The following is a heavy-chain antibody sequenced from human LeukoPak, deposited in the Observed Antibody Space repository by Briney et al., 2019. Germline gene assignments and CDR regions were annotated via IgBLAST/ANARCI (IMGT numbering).Heavy chain of an antibody. J-gene: IGHJ6*02. CDR3: AKVITSRDSSGYDYYYGMDV. Sequence: GGSLRLSCAASGFTFSSYSMNWVRQAPGKGLEWVSYISSSSSMIYYADSVKGRSTISRDNAKNSLYLQMNSLRNEDTAVYYCAKVITSRDSSGYDYYYGMDVWGQGTTVTVSS. V-gene: IGHV3-48*02. D-gene: IGHD3-22*01. CDR2: ISSSSSMI. CDR1: GFTFSSYS.